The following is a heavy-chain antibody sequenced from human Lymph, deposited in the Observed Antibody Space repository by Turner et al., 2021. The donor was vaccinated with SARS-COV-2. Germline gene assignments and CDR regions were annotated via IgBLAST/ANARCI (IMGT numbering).Heavy chain of an antibody. CDR1: VFTFSSYA. Sequence: EVQLLESGGGLVQTGGSLRPSCADYVFTFSSYAMSWVRQAPGKGLKWISAISCSGSSTYYADSVKGRFTISRDNSKNTLYLQMNSLRAEDTAIYYCAKDRFTLSSGWEDYWGQGALVTVSS. CDR3: AKDRFTLSSGWEDY. V-gene: IGHV3-23*01. CDR2: ISCSGSST. J-gene: IGHJ4*02. D-gene: IGHD6-19*01.